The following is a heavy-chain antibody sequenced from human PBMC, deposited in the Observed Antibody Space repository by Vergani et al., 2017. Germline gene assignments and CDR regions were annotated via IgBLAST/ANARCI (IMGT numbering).Heavy chain of an antibody. CDR3: ASGGHSSENGGALQR. CDR2: IYPGDSEV. D-gene: IGHD3-16*01. CDR1: GYIFSNFW. V-gene: IGHV5-51*01. J-gene: IGHJ3*01. Sequence: EKQLVQSGSETKKPGESLKISCQAFGYIFSNFWIGWVRQRPGRGLEWMGIIYPGDSEVKSNPTFRGQVIFSVDTSVNTAYLQWRSLQASDTATYFCASGGHSSENGGALQRWGQGTNITVSS.